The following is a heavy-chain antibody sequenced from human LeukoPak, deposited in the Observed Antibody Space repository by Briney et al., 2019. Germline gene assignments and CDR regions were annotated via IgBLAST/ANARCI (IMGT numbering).Heavy chain of an antibody. Sequence: GGSLRPSCAASGFTVSSNYMTWVRQAPGKGPQWVSVIHKNAITYYADTVKGRFTISRDNAKNTLYLQMNSLRAEDTAVYYCASSAILTGYYTGHDYWGQGTLVTVSP. J-gene: IGHJ4*02. CDR1: GFTVSSNY. D-gene: IGHD3-9*01. CDR2: IHKNAIT. V-gene: IGHV3-53*01. CDR3: ASSAILTGYYTGHDY.